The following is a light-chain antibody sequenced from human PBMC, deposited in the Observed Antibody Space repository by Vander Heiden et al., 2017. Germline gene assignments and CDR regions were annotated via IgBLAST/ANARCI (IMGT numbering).Light chain of an antibody. CDR3: MQALQTPWT. Sequence: DIVLTPSPLSLPFTTGEPASISCRSSQSLLHRNGYNYLDWYLQKPGQSPQLLIYLGSNRASGVPDRFSGSGSGTDFTLTISRVEAEDVGVYYCMQALQTPWTFGQGTKLEIK. CDR1: QSLLHRNGYNY. V-gene: IGKV2-28*01. CDR2: LGS. J-gene: IGKJ2*02.